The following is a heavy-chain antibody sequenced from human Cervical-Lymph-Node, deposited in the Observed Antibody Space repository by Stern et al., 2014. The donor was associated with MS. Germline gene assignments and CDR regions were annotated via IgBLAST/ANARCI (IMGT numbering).Heavy chain of an antibody. CDR2: ISYEGSNK. CDR1: GFTFSSYA. J-gene: IGHJ4*02. CDR3: ARAYGVVVVAATLDY. V-gene: IGHV3-30*01. D-gene: IGHD2-15*01. Sequence: QVQLVESGGGVVQPGRSLRLSCAASGFTFSSYAMHWVRQAPGKGLEWVAVISYEGSNKYYADSVKGRFTISRDNSKNTLYLQMNSLRAEDTAVYYCARAYGVVVVAATLDYWGQGTLVTVSS.